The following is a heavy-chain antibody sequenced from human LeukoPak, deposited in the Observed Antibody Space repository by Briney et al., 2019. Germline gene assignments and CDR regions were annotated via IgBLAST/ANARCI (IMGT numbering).Heavy chain of an antibody. CDR1: GGSISSSNW. Sequence: SETLSLTCAVSGGSISSSNWWSWVRQPPGKGLEWIGEIYHSGSTNYNPSLKSRATISVDKSKNQFSLKLSSVTAADTAVYYCARAPMEGILTGWGQGTLVTVSS. J-gene: IGHJ4*02. V-gene: IGHV4-4*02. CDR2: IYHSGST. CDR3: ARAPMEGILTG. D-gene: IGHD3-9*01.